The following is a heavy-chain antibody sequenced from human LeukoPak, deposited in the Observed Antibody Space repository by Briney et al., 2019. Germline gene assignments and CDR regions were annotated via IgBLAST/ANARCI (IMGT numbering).Heavy chain of an antibody. CDR1: GYTFTGYY. V-gene: IGHV1-46*03. CDR2: INPNNGAT. J-gene: IGHJ6*02. Sequence: GASVKVSCKASGYTFTGYYIHWVRQAPGQGLEWVGIINPNNGATTYAQRLQGRIAMTRDTSTSTVYMELSSLRSDDTAVYYCARLLDAAYRSTYCPYGMDVWGQGTTVIVSS. D-gene: IGHD3-3*01. CDR3: ARLLDAAYRSTYCPYGMDV.